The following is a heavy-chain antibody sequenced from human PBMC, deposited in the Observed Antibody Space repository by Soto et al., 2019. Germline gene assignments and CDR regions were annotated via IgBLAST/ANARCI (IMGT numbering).Heavy chain of an antibody. CDR3: VLVYDFWSGSLWFDP. CDR1: GFTFDDYA. D-gene: IGHD3-3*01. J-gene: IGHJ5*02. Sequence: GGSLRLSCAASGFTFDDYAMHWVRQAPWKGLEWVSGISWNSGSIGYADSVKGRFTISRDNAKNPLYLQMNSLRAEDTALYYCVLVYDFWSGSLWFDPWGQGTLVTVSS. CDR2: ISWNSGSI. V-gene: IGHV3-9*01.